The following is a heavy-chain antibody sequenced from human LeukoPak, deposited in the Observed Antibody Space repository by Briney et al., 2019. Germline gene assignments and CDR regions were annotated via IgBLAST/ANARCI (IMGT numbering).Heavy chain of an antibody. J-gene: IGHJ5*02. CDR2: IYYSGST. CDR1: GGSISSSSYY. CDR3: ARILDSSGWYFMGRTNWFDP. V-gene: IGHV4-39*01. Sequence: PSETLSLTCTVSGGSISSSSYYWGWIRQPPGKGLEWIGSIYYSGSTYYNPSLKSRVTISVDTSKNQFSLKLSSVTAADTAVYYCARILDSSGWYFMGRTNWFDPWGQGTLVTVSS. D-gene: IGHD6-19*01.